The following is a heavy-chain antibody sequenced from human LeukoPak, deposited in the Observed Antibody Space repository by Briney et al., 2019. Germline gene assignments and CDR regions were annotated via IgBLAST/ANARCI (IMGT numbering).Heavy chain of an antibody. CDR2: IIPIFGTA. V-gene: IGHV1-69*13. CDR3: AREDWLNP. Sequence: SVKVSCKASGGTFSSYAISWVRQAPGQGLEWMGGIIPIFGTANYAQKFQGRVTITADESTSTAYMELRSLRSDDTAVYYCAREDWLNPWGQGTLVTVSS. CDR1: GGTFSSYA. J-gene: IGHJ5*02.